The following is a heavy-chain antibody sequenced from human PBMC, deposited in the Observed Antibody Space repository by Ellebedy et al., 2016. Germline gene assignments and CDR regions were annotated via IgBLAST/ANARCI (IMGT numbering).Heavy chain of an antibody. J-gene: IGHJ2*01. CDR3: ARECGSTNCDWYFDV. Sequence: SVKVSCXASGYTFTTYDISWVRQAPGQGLEWMGEIIPISSATNYAQNFQGRVTITADYLTNTAYMELTSLTSDDTAVYYCARECGSTNCDWYFDVWGRGTLVTVSP. CDR2: IIPISSAT. V-gene: IGHV1-69*13. D-gene: IGHD2-2*01. CDR1: GYTFTTYD.